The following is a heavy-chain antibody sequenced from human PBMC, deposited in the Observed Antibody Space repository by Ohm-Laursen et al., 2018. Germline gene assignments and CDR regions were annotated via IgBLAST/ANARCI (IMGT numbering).Heavy chain of an antibody. J-gene: IGHJ6*02. CDR3: AREVRGVINNYYYYYGMDV. V-gene: IGHV3-48*01. Sequence: SLRLSCAASGFSFSTYSMNWVRQAPGKGLEWVSHVSGSGYTKYYGDSVKGRFTISRDNAENSLYLQMNSLRAEDTAVYYCAREVRGVINNYYYYYGMDVWGQGTTVTVSS. D-gene: IGHD3-10*01. CDR1: GFSFSTYS. CDR2: VSGSGYTK.